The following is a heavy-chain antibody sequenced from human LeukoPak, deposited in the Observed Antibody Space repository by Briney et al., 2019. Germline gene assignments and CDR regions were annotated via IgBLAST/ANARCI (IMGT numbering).Heavy chain of an antibody. CDR3: ARDLEAAAGKR. D-gene: IGHD6-13*01. CDR1: GFTFSSYA. J-gene: IGHJ4*02. CDR2: ISGSGGST. V-gene: IGHV3-23*01. Sequence: GGSLRLSCAASGFTFSSYAMSWVRQAPGKGLEWVSAISGSGGSTYYADSVKGRFTISRDNAKNSLYLQMNSLRAEDTAVYYCARDLEAAAGKRWGQGTLVTVSS.